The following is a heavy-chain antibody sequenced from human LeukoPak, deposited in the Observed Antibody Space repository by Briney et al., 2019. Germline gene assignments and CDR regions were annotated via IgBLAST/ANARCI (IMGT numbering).Heavy chain of an antibody. V-gene: IGHV3-21*01. D-gene: IGHD1-26*01. CDR2: ISTSSIYI. J-gene: IGHJ4*02. Sequence: GGSLRLSCAASGFTFSTYSMNWVRQAPGKGLEWISFISTSSIYIYYADSVKGRFTISRDNSKNTLYLQMNSLRAEDTAVYYCANPVVGATLWGQGTLVTVSS. CDR3: ANPVVGATL. CDR1: GFTFSTYS.